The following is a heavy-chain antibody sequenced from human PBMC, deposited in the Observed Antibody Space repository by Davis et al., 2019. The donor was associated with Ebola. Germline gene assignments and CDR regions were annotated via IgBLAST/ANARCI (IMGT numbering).Heavy chain of an antibody. J-gene: IGHJ4*02. V-gene: IGHV3-30-3*01. CDR3: ARPGHWLDHYFDY. Sequence: GGSLRLSCAVSGFTFSGHSMHWVRQAPGKGLEWVAVVSYDGSTKYYADSVKGRFTISRDNDKNTLYLQMNSLRAEDTAVYFCARPGHWLDHYFDYWGQGVLVTVSP. CDR1: GFTFSGHS. D-gene: IGHD6-19*01. CDR2: VSYDGSTK.